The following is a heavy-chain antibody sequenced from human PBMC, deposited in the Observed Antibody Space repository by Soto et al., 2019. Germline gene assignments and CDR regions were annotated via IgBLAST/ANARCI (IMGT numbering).Heavy chain of an antibody. J-gene: IGHJ6*02. V-gene: IGHV3-30*04. CDR1: GFTFSSHA. D-gene: IGHD4-4*01. Sequence: PGGSLRLSCVASGFTFSSHAMHWVRQAPGRGLEWVAVISSDGMNTLYADSVKGRFTISGDTSKNTLYLQMSSLRAEDTAVYYCARDQNSNYYYYYGMDVWGQGTTVTVSS. CDR3: ARDQNSNYYYYYGMDV. CDR2: ISSDGMNT.